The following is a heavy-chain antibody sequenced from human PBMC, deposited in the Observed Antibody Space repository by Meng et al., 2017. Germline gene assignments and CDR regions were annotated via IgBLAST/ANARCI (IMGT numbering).Heavy chain of an antibody. CDR3: ARLDSSGGTGNDDY. CDR1: GYTFTGYY. D-gene: IGHD3-22*01. V-gene: IGHV1-2*06. J-gene: IGHJ4*02. CDR2: INPNSGGT. Sequence: GESLKISCKASGYTFTGYYMYWVRQAPGQGLEWMGRINPNSGGTNYAQKFQGRVTMTRDTSISTAYMELSRLRSDDTAVYYCARLDSSGGTGNDDYWGQGTLVTVSS.